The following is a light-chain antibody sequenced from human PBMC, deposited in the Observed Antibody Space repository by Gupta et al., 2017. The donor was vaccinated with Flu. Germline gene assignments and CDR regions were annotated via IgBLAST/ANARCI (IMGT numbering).Light chain of an antibody. Sequence: QMPQSPSSVSAPVGDRVTITCRASQDISSWLAWYQQKPGKAPKLLISAASSLQSGVPSRFSGSGSGTDFTLTISSLQPEDFATYYCQQANIFPFTFGPGTKVDI. CDR3: QQANIFPFT. CDR1: QDISSW. CDR2: AAS. V-gene: IGKV1D-12*01. J-gene: IGKJ3*01.